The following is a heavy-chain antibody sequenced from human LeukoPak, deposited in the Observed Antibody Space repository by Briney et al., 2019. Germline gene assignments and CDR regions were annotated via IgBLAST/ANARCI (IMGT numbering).Heavy chain of an antibody. D-gene: IGHD3-3*01. Sequence: PGGSLRLSCAASGFTLSSYEMNWVRQAPGKGREWVSYISSSGSKIHYADSVKGRFTISRDNAKNSLYLQMNSLRVEDTAVYYCARDSTYYDFWTGYPNKFDYWGQGTLVTVSS. CDR3: ARDSTYYDFWTGYPNKFDY. V-gene: IGHV3-48*03. J-gene: IGHJ4*02. CDR1: GFTLSSYE. CDR2: ISSSGSKI.